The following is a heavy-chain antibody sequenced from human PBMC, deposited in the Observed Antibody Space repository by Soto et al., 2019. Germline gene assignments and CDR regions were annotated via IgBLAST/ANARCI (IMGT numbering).Heavy chain of an antibody. J-gene: IGHJ6*02. CDR1: GFSLSTSGVG. CDR3: AHSGPPSTYCGGDCYPYYYGMDV. V-gene: IGHV2-5*02. D-gene: IGHD2-21*02. CDR2: IYWDDDK. Sequence: SGPTLVNPTQTLTLTCTFSGFSLSTSGVGVGWIRQPPGKALEWLALIYWDDDKRYSPSLKSRLTITMDTSKNQVVLTMTNMDPVDTATYYCAHSGPPSTYCGGDCYPYYYGMDVWGQGXTVTVYS.